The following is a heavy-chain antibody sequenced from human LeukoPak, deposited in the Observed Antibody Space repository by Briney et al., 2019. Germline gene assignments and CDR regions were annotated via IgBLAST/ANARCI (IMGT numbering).Heavy chain of an antibody. V-gene: IGHV3-30-3*01. CDR2: ISYDGTNK. CDR1: GFTFTNYA. CDR3: ANSGSYGGIDY. J-gene: IGHJ4*02. Sequence: PGGSLRLSCAASGFTFTNYAFHWVRQAPGKGLEWVALISYDGTNKYYADSVKGRFTISRDHSKNTLFLQMNSLRAEDTAVYYCANSGSYGGIDYWGQGTLVTVSS. D-gene: IGHD1-26*01.